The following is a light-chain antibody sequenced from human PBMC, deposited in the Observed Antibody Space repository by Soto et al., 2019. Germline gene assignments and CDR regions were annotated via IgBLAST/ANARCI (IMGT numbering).Light chain of an antibody. J-gene: IGKJ1*01. CDR2: KAS. Sequence: DIHRTQSPSTLSASVGDRVTITCRASQSISNWLAWYQQKPGKAPKLLIYKASSLESGVPPRFSGSGSGTEFTLTISSLQPDDFATYYCQQYNSYSRTFGQGTKVDIK. V-gene: IGKV1-5*03. CDR1: QSISNW. CDR3: QQYNSYSRT.